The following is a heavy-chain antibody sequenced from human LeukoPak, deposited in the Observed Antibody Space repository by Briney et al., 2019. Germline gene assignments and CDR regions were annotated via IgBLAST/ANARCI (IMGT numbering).Heavy chain of an antibody. CDR1: GFTFGDYA. D-gene: IGHD3-10*01. J-gene: IGHJ4*02. Sequence: PGRSLRLSCTASGFTFGDYAMSWIRQAPGKGLEWVSYISSSGYTIYYADSVKARFTISRDNTKNSLYLQMNSLRAEDTAVYYCARDHYGSGDGSAFDYWGQGTLVTVSS. V-gene: IGHV3-11*01. CDR3: ARDHYGSGDGSAFDY. CDR2: ISSSGYTI.